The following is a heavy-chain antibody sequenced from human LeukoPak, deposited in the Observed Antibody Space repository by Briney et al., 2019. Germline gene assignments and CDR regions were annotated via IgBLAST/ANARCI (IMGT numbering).Heavy chain of an antibody. V-gene: IGHV4-39*07. CDR1: GGSVSSSTYF. J-gene: IGHJ5*02. CDR2: IYYSGST. Sequence: PSETLSLTCTVSGGSVSSSTYFWGWIRQPPGKGLEWIGSIYYSGSTYYNPSLKSRVTISVDTSKNQFSLKLTSVTAADTAVYYCARKGYSISWYSPWGQGTLVTVSS. CDR3: ARKGYSISWYSP. D-gene: IGHD6-13*01.